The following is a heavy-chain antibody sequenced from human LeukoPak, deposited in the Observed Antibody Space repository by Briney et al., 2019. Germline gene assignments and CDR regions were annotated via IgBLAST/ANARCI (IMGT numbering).Heavy chain of an antibody. CDR1: GYTFTSYD. J-gene: IGHJ4*02. Sequence: ASVKVSCKASGYTFTSYDINWERQATGQGLEWMGWMNPNSGNTGYAQKFQGRVTITRNTSISTAYMELSSLRSEDTAVYYCARGPNFGTGYPYYFDYWGQGTLVTVSS. CDR2: MNPNSGNT. CDR3: ARGPNFGTGYPYYFDY. D-gene: IGHD3/OR15-3a*01. V-gene: IGHV1-8*03.